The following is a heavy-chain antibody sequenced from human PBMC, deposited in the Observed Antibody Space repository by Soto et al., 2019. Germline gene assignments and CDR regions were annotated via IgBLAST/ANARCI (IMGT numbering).Heavy chain of an antibody. CDR2: INHSGST. CDR3: ARGTLSGWYFDL. V-gene: IGHV4-34*01. Sequence: QVQLQQWGAGLLRPSETLSLTCAVYTGSFSGYYWSWIRQPPGKGLEWIGEINHSGSTNYNPSLKSRVTLSTDTSKNQFSLKVSSVTAADTAMYYCARGTLSGWYFDLWGRGTLVTVSS. CDR1: TGSFSGYY. J-gene: IGHJ2*01.